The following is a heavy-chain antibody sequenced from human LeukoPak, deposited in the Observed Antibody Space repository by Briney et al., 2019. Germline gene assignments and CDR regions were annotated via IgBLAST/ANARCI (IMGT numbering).Heavy chain of an antibody. CDR3: FYFNSSGYPSLDY. CDR2: IKRKTDGGTT. J-gene: IGHJ4*02. D-gene: IGHD3-22*01. CDR1: GXTFSNAR. Sequence: PGGSLRLSCAASGXTFSNARVNWLRQAPGKGLEWVGRIKRKTDGGTTEYATPVKGRFTISRDDSKNTLYLQMNSLKTEDTAVYYCFYFNSSGYPSLDYWGLGTLVTVAS. V-gene: IGHV3-15*01.